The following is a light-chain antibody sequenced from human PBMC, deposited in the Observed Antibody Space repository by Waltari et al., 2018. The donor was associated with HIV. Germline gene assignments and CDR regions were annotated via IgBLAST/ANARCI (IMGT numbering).Light chain of an antibody. V-gene: IGLV1-44*01. J-gene: IGLJ2*01. CDR1: SSNLGSKT. CDR3: AAWDDSRSGVV. Sequence: QSVLTQPPSASGTPGQRVTISCSGSSSNLGSKTVNWYQQLPGTAPKLLISSDSQRPPGVSDRFSGSRSDTAASLDISELQSEEEADYSLAAWDDSRSGVVFGGGTRLTVL. CDR2: SDS.